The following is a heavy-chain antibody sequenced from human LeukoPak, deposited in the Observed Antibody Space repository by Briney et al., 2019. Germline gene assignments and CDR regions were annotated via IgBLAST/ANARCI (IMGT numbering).Heavy chain of an antibody. CDR2: IHHSGNS. V-gene: IGHV4-59*02. J-gene: IGHJ5*02. D-gene: IGHD7-27*01. CDR1: GASVTDYY. CDR3: TRGHWGLQS. Sequence: IPSETLSLTCTVSGASVTDYYWSWIRQSPGKGLEWISYIHHSGNSDYNPSLRSRVTTSLDTSKNQFSLNLISVTAADTAVYYCTRGHWGLQSWSQGTLVTVSS.